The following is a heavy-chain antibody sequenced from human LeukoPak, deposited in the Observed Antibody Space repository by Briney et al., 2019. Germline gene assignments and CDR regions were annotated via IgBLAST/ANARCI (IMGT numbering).Heavy chain of an antibody. CDR3: AREQGPMDY. J-gene: IGHJ4*02. Sequence: PGRSLRLSCAASGFTFSSASMNWVRQAPGKGLEWVSSISDSGSHKYYTDSVKGRFTISRDNAKNSLYLQMNSLRAEDTAVYYCAREQGPMDYWGRGTLVTVSS. V-gene: IGHV3-21*01. CDR2: ISDSGSHK. CDR1: GFTFSSAS.